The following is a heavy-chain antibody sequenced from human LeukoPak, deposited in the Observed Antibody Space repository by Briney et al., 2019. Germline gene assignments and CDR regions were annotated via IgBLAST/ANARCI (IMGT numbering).Heavy chain of an antibody. CDR2: IYPGDSDT. D-gene: IGHD3-3*01. J-gene: IGHJ5*02. V-gene: IGHV5-51*01. CDR1: GYSFTSYW. CDR3: ARQTRDFWSGSIMYNWFDP. Sequence: GESLKISCKGSGYSFTSYWIGWVRQMPGKGLEWMGIIYPGDSDTRYSPSFQGQVTISADKSISTAYLQWSSLKASDTAMYYCARQTRDFWSGSIMYNWFDPWGQGTLVTVSS.